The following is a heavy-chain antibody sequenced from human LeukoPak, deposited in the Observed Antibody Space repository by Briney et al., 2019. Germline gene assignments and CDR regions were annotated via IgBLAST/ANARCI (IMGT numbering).Heavy chain of an antibody. D-gene: IGHD6-13*01. CDR2: IYYSGST. CDR3: ARTADSSSWYFGY. Sequence: PSETLSLTCTVSGGSISSYYWSWIRQPPGKGLEWIGYIYYSGSTNYNPSLKSRVTISVDTSENQFSLKLSSVTAADTAVYYCARTADSSSWYFGYWGQGTLVTVSS. V-gene: IGHV4-59*08. CDR1: GGSISSYY. J-gene: IGHJ4*02.